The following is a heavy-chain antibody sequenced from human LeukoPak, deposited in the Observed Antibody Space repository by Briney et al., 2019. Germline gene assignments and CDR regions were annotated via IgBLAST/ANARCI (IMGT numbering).Heavy chain of an antibody. CDR3: ARGAYCGGDCYPHFDY. Sequence: GGSLRLSCAASGFTFSSYSMNWVRQAPGKGLEWVSSISSSSSYIYYADSVKGRFTIPRDNAKNSLYLQMNSLRAEDTAVYYCARGAYCGGDCYPHFDYWGQGTLVTVSS. CDR1: GFTFSSYS. J-gene: IGHJ4*02. D-gene: IGHD2-21*02. V-gene: IGHV3-21*01. CDR2: ISSSSSYI.